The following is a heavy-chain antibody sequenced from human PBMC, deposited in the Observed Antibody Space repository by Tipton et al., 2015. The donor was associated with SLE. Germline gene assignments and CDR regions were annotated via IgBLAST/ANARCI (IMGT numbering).Heavy chain of an antibody. V-gene: IGHV4-34*01. CDR2: IYYYGSS. CDR1: GGSFSGYY. CDR3: ARGPASSNYYYYGMDV. D-gene: IGHD6-13*01. Sequence: TLSLTCAVYGGSFSGYYWSWIRQPPGKGLEWIGNIYYYGSSYYNPSLKSRVTISVDTSKNQFSLKLSSVTAADTAVYYCARGPASSNYYYYGMDVWGQGTTVTVSS. J-gene: IGHJ6*02.